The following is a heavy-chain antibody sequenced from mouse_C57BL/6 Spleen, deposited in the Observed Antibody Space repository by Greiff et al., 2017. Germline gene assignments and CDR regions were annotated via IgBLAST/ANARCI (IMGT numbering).Heavy chain of an antibody. V-gene: IGHV1-55*01. D-gene: IGHD2-3*01. CDR2: IYPGSGST. CDR1: GYTFTSYW. J-gene: IGHJ4*01. CDR3: ARVDGYYEDYYAMDD. Sequence: VQLQQPGAELVKPGASVKMSCKASGYTFTSYWITWVKQRPGQGLEWIGDIYPGSGSTNYNEKFKSKATLTVDTSSSTAYMQLSSLTSEDSAVYYCARVDGYYEDYYAMDDWGQGTSVTVSS.